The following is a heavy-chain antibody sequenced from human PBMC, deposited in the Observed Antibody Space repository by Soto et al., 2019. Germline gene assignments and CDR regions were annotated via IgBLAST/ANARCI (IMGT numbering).Heavy chain of an antibody. D-gene: IGHD2-2*01. CDR3: ARVPADDAFDI. V-gene: IGHV4-59*08. CDR1: GASISSLY. Sequence: SETLSLTCTISGASISSLYWSWVRQPPGKGLEWIGYIYYSGSTNYNPSLKSRVTISVDTSKNQFSLKLSSVTAADTAVYYCARVPADDAFDIWGQGTMVTVPS. CDR2: IYYSGST. J-gene: IGHJ3*02.